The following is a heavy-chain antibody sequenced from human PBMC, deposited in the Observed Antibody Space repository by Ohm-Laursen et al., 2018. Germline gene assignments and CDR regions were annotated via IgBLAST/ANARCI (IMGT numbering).Heavy chain of an antibody. CDR1: GFSLSTGGMR. V-gene: IGHV2-70*04. D-gene: IGHD6-13*01. CDR3: ARIAATGSRSDTFDI. CDR2: IDWDDDK. Sequence: TQTLTLTCTFSGFSLSTGGMRVSWIRQPPGKALEWLARIDWDDDKFYSTSLKTRLTISKDTSKNQVVLKMTNMDPVDTATYYCARIAATGSRSDTFDIWGQGTMVTVSS. J-gene: IGHJ3*02.